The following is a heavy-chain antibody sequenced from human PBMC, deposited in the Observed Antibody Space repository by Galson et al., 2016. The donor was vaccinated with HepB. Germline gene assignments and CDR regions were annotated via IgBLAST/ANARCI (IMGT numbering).Heavy chain of an antibody. Sequence: SLRLSCAASGFTFSSYWMSWVRQAPGKGLEWVANIKQDGSEKYYVDSVKGRFTISRDNAKNSPYLQMISLRAEDTAVYYCARGIRLWLFSHWFDPWGQGTLVTVSS. V-gene: IGHV3-7*03. CDR2: IKQDGSEK. J-gene: IGHJ5*02. CDR1: GFTFSSYW. D-gene: IGHD5-18*01. CDR3: ARGIRLWLFSHWFDP.